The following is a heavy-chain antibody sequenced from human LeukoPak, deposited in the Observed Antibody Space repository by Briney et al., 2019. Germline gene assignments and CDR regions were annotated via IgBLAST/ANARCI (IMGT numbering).Heavy chain of an antibody. D-gene: IGHD5-12*01. CDR2: ISYDGSNK. V-gene: IGHV3-30*18. CDR3: AKDSDIVATLEVSGMDV. J-gene: IGHJ6*02. CDR1: GFTFSSYG. Sequence: GRSLRLSCAASGFTFSSYGMHWVRQAPGKGLEWVAVISYDGSNKYYADSVKGRFTISRDNSKNTLYLQMNSLRAEDTAVYYCAKDSDIVATLEVSGMDVWGQGTTVTVSS.